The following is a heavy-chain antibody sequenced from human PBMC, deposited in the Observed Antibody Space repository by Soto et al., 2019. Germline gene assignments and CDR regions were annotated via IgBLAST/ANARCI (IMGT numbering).Heavy chain of an antibody. J-gene: IGHJ5*02. CDR3: ARGNYDFWSGYHGHWFDP. CDR2: IYYSGST. D-gene: IGHD3-3*01. V-gene: IGHV4-31*03. Sequence: QVQLQESGPGLLKPSHTLSLTCTFSGGSISSGGYYWSWIRQHPGKGLEWIGYIYYSGSTYYNPSLKSRVTISVDTSKNQFSLKLSSVTAADTAVYYCARGNYDFWSGYHGHWFDPWGQGTLVTVSS. CDR1: GGSISSGGYY.